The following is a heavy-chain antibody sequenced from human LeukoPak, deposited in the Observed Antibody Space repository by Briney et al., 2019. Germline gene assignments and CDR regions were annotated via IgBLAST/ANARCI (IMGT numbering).Heavy chain of an antibody. V-gene: IGHV4-34*01. CDR3: ARMVGPTRSGWYSGAFDI. CDR2: INHSGST. Sequence: SETLSLTCAVYGGSFSGYYWSWFRQPPGKGLEWIGEINHSGSTNYNPSLKSRVTISVDTSKNQFSLKLSSVTAADTAVYYCARMVGPTRSGWYSGAFDIWGQGTMVTVSS. J-gene: IGHJ3*02. CDR1: GGSFSGYY. D-gene: IGHD6-19*01.